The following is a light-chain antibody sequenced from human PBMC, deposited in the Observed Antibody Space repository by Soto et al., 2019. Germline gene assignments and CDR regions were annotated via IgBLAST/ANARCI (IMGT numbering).Light chain of an antibody. CDR1: QNIFSY. CDR2: AAS. J-gene: IGKJ4*01. V-gene: IGKV1-39*01. Sequence: DIQMTQSPSSLSASVGDRVTISCRASQNIFSYLNWYQQTPGRAPKFLISAASSLQSGVPSRFSGSGSGTDFTLTISSLQPEDFATYYCQQSYYTPLTFGGGTKVDIK. CDR3: QQSYYTPLT.